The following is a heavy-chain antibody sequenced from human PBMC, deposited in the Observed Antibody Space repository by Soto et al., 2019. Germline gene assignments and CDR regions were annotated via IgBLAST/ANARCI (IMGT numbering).Heavy chain of an antibody. J-gene: IGHJ6*02. Sequence: QVQLVQSGAEVKKPGSSVKVSCKASGGTFGIYAITWVRQAPGQGLEWMGGIIAFSDIVNYTQKLQGRVTISADESTHTAYMDLGSLRSEDTAVYYCARSLYSSSWYHSGNSYYYYGMDVWGQGTTVTVSS. V-gene: IGHV1-69*12. CDR1: GGTFGIYA. CDR2: IIAFSDIV. D-gene: IGHD6-13*01. CDR3: ARSLYSSSWYHSGNSYYYYGMDV.